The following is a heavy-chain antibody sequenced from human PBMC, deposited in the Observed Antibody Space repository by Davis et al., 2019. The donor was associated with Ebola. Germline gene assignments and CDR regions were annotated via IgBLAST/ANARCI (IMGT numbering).Heavy chain of an antibody. Sequence: GESLKISCAASGFTFSYYSMNWVRHAPGKGLEWVSYISTTGTNINYADSVKGRFTISRDNAKNSLYLQMNSLRAEDTAVYYCAKLPEGSPFDYWGQGTLVTVSS. D-gene: IGHD6-13*01. V-gene: IGHV3-21*01. CDR1: GFTFSYYS. CDR2: ISTTGTNI. J-gene: IGHJ4*02. CDR3: AKLPEGSPFDY.